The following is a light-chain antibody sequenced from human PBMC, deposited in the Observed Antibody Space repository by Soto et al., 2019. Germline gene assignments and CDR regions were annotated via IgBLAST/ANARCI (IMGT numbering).Light chain of an antibody. CDR3: QQYNNWPAWT. J-gene: IGKJ1*01. Sequence: EIVMTQSPATLSVSPGERATLSCRASQSVSSNLAWYQQKPGQAPRLLIYGASTRSTGVPARFSGSGSGTEFTRTISSLQSADFAVYYCQQYNNWPAWTFGQGTKVEIK. CDR1: QSVSSN. V-gene: IGKV3-15*01. CDR2: GAS.